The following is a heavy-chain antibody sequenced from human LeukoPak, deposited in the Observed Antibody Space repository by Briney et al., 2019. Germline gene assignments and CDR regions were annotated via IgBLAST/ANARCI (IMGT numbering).Heavy chain of an antibody. CDR3: AKDAPPRVVPAAYFDY. CDR1: GFTFSSYG. V-gene: IGHV3-33*06. D-gene: IGHD2-2*01. Sequence: PGRSLGLSCAASGFTFSSYGMHWVRQAPGKGLEWVAVIWYDGSNKYYADSVKGRFTISRDNSKNTLYLQMNSLRAEDTAVYYCAKDAPPRVVPAAYFDYWGQGTLVTVSS. J-gene: IGHJ4*02. CDR2: IWYDGSNK.